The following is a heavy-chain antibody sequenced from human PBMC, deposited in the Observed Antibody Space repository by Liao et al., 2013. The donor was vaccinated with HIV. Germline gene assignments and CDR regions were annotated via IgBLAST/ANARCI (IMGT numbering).Heavy chain of an antibody. J-gene: IGHJ4*02. CDR1: NGSISSGDYY. Sequence: QVQLQESGPGLVKPSQTLSLTCTVSNGSISSGDYYWSWIRQPPGKGLEWIGYIHYSGSPYYIPSLKNRLTISIDTSKNQFSLKLNSVTAADTAVYYCARGTDYSNYVAPGTQKYFDPWGQGTLVTVSS. V-gene: IGHV4-30-4*01. CDR3: ARGTDYSNYVAPGTQKYFDP. CDR2: IHYSGSP. D-gene: IGHD4-11*01.